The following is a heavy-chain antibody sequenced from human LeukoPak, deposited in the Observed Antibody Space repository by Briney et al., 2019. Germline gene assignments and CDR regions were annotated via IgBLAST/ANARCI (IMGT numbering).Heavy chain of an antibody. J-gene: IGHJ4*02. V-gene: IGHV4-39*01. Sequence: WVRRAPGKGLEWIGSIYYSGSTYYNPSLRSRVTISVDTSKNQFSLKLSSVTAADTAVYYCARLRGKVDYWGQGTLVTVSS. D-gene: IGHD3-16*01. CDR3: ARLRGKVDY. CDR2: IYYSGST.